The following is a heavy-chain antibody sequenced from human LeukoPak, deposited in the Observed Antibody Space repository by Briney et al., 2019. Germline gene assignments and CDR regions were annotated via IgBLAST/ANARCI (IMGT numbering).Heavy chain of an antibody. V-gene: IGHV3-48*04. CDR1: GFTFSTYD. CDR2: ISSSSGSI. CDR3: ARDFSAVITSGGVIVPDY. D-gene: IGHD3-16*02. Sequence: GGSLRLSCAASGFTFSTYDMNWVRQAPGKGLEWISYISSSSGSIYYADSVKGRFTISRDNAKNSLYLQMNSLRAEDTAVYYCARDFSAVITSGGVIVPDYWGQGTLVTVSS. J-gene: IGHJ4*02.